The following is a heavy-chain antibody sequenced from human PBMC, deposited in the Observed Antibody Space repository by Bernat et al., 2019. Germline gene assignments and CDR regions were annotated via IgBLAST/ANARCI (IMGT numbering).Heavy chain of an antibody. J-gene: IGHJ4*02. CDR3: ARQAGYYYGSGTYYNGNFDY. CDR1: GGSISSSSYY. Sequence: QLQLQESGPGLVKPSETLSLTCTVSGGSISSSSYYWGWIRQPPGKGLEWIGSIYYSGTTYYNPSLKSRVTISVDTSKNQFSLKLSSVTAADTAVYYCARQAGYYYGSGTYYNGNFDYWGRGTLVTVSS. CDR2: IYYSGTT. D-gene: IGHD3-10*01. V-gene: IGHV4-39*01.